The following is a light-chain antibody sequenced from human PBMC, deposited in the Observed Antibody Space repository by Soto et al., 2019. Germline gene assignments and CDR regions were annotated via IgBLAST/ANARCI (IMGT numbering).Light chain of an antibody. CDR1: KLGDKY. J-gene: IGLJ2*01. CDR3: QAWDSSTAHVV. V-gene: IGLV3-1*01. Sequence: SSELTQPPSVSVSPGQTASITCSGDKLGDKYACWYQQKPGQSPVLVIYQDSKRPSGIPERFSGSNSGNTATLTISGTQAMDEADYYCQAWDSSTAHVVFGGGTQLTVL. CDR2: QDS.